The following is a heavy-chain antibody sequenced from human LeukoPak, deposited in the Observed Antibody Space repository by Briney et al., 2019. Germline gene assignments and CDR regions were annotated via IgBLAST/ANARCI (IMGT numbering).Heavy chain of an antibody. D-gene: IGHD2-2*01. CDR2: IYYSGGT. Sequence: SETLSLTCTVSGVSISSYYWSWIRQPPGKGLEWIGCIYYSGGTKYNPSLQSRVTISIDTSKNHFSLKVNSVTAADTAVYYCARSRNYYYYYAMDVWGQGTTVTVSS. CDR3: ARSRNYYYYYAMDV. CDR1: GVSISSYY. J-gene: IGHJ6*02. V-gene: IGHV4-59*08.